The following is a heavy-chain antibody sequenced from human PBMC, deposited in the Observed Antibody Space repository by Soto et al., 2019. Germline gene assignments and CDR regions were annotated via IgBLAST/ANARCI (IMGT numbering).Heavy chain of an antibody. CDR2: ISSNGGST. D-gene: IGHD2-2*01. Sequence: EVQLVESGGGLVQPGGSLRLSCAASGFTFSSYAMHWVRQAPGKGLEYVSAISSNGGSTYYANSVKGRFTISRDNSKNTLYLQMGRLRDEDMAVYYCAREGYCSSTSCYSFDYWGQGNLVTVSS. CDR3: AREGYCSSTSCYSFDY. J-gene: IGHJ4*02. CDR1: GFTFSSYA. V-gene: IGHV3-64*01.